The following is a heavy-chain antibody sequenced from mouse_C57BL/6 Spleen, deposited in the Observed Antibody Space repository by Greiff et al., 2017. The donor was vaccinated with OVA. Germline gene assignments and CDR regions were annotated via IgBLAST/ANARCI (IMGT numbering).Heavy chain of an antibody. J-gene: IGHJ2*01. V-gene: IGHV1-81*01. CDR2: IYPRSGNT. Sequence: QVQLKESGAELARPGASVKLSCKASGYTFTSYGISWVKQRTGQGLEWIGEIYPRSGNTYYNEKFKGKATLTADKSSSTAYMELRSLTSEDSAVYFCARSYDYDDEGFDYWGQGTTLTVSS. D-gene: IGHD2-4*01. CDR1: GYTFTSYG. CDR3: ARSYDYDDEGFDY.